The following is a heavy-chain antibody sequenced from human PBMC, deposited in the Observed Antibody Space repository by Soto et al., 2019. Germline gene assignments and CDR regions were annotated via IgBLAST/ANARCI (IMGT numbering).Heavy chain of an antibody. J-gene: IGHJ6*02. CDR2: ISSSSSTI. D-gene: IGHD6-19*01. Sequence: EGSVRLSCAASGFTFSSYSMNWVRQAPGKGLEWVSYISSSSSTIYYADSVKGRFTISRDNAKNSLYLQMNSLRDEDTAVYYCARGGSSGWDHDYYYGMDAWGQGTTVTVSS. V-gene: IGHV3-48*02. CDR3: ARGGSSGWDHDYYYGMDA. CDR1: GFTFSSYS.